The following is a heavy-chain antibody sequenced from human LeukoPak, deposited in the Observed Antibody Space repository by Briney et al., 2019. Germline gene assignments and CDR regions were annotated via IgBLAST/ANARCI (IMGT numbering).Heavy chain of an antibody. J-gene: IGHJ5*02. CDR2: ISSSFYT. CDR1: GFTLSSYS. CDR3: AGYNWFDP. V-gene: IGHV3-21*06. Sequence: GGSLGLSCVASGFTLSSYSMNWVRQAPGKGLEWVSSISSSFYTYYADSVKGRFTISRDNAKNSLYLQMNSLRAEDTAVYYCAGYNWFDPWGQGTLVTVSS.